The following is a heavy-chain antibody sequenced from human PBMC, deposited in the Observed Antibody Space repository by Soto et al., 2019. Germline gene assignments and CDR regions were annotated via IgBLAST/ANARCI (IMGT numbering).Heavy chain of an antibody. J-gene: IGHJ5*02. CDR3: ARGATAGNFPWLDP. V-gene: IGHV3-74*01. D-gene: IGHD6-13*01. CDR2: INSDDIGRT. CDR1: GFTFSNYW. Sequence: GGSLRLSCAASGFTFSNYWIHWVRQAPGQGLVWVSRINSDDIGRTSYADSVKERFTISRVNAKKRGYLEINSLRGEDTALYYCARGATAGNFPWLDPWGQGTLVTVSS.